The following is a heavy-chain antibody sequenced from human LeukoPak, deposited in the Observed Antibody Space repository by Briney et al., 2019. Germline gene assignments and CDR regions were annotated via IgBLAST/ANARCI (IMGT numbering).Heavy chain of an antibody. Sequence: GGSLRLSCAASGFTFSSYAMSWVRQAPGKGLEWVSAISGSGGSTYYADSVKGLFTISSDNSKNTLYLQMNSLRAEDTAVYYCAKELLAGGSYDRVGYWGQGTLVTVSS. CDR3: AKELLAGGSYDRVGY. CDR2: ISGSGGST. J-gene: IGHJ4*02. CDR1: GFTFSSYA. D-gene: IGHD1-26*01. V-gene: IGHV3-23*01.